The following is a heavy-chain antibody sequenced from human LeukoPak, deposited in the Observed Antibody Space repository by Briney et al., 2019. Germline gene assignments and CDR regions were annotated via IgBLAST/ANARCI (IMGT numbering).Heavy chain of an antibody. J-gene: IGHJ4*02. V-gene: IGHV1-18*01. D-gene: IGHD3-10*01. CDR1: GYTFTSYG. Sequence: ASVKVSCKASGYTFTSYGISWVRQAPGQGLEWMGWISAYNGNTNYAQKLQGRVTMTTDTSTSTAYMELRSLRSDDTAVYYCARKLLWFGEPSFDYWGQGTLVTVSS. CDR3: ARKLLWFGEPSFDY. CDR2: ISAYNGNT.